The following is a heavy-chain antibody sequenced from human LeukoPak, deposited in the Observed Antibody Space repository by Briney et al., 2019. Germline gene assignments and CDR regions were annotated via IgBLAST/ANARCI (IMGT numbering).Heavy chain of an antibody. V-gene: IGHV4-61*02. CDR1: GGSISSGSYY. Sequence: SETLSLTCTVSGGSISSGSYYWSWIRQPAGKGLEWIGRIYTSGSTNYNPSLKSRVTISVDTSKNQFSLKLSSVTAADTAVYYCARGGSGWNYYYYYMDVWGKGTTVTISS. D-gene: IGHD6-19*01. CDR2: IYTSGST. J-gene: IGHJ6*03. CDR3: ARGGSGWNYYYYYMDV.